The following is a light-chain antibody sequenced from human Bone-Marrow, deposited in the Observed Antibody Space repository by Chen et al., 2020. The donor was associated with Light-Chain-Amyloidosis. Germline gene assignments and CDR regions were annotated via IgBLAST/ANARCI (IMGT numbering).Light chain of an antibody. CDR1: NIGSTS. Sequence: YVLTQPSSVSVAPGQTATLACGGNNIGSTSVHWYQQTPGQAPLLVVYDDSDRPAGIPERLSGSNAGNTATLTISRVEAGDEADYYCQVWDRSSDRPVFGGGTKLTVL. CDR3: QVWDRSSDRPV. CDR2: DDS. J-gene: IGLJ3*02. V-gene: IGLV3-21*02.